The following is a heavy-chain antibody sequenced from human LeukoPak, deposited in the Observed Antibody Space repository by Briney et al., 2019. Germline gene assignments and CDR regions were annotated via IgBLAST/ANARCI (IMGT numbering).Heavy chain of an antibody. CDR1: GFTVSSSY. Sequence: PGGSLRLSCAATGFTVSSSYMSWVRQAPGKGLEWVPVIYSGGSTYYADSVKGRFTISRDNAKNSLYLQMISLRDEDTAVYYCARGEEYWGQGTLVTVSS. V-gene: IGHV3-66*01. J-gene: IGHJ4*02. CDR2: IYSGGST. CDR3: ARGEEY.